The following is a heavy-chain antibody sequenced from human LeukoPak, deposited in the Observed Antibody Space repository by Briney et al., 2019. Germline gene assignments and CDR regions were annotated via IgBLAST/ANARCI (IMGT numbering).Heavy chain of an antibody. J-gene: IGHJ3*02. D-gene: IGHD2-21*02. CDR1: GYSFTNYW. V-gene: IGHV5-51*01. CDR2: IYPGESET. Sequence: GESLKISWKGSGYSFTNYWIGWGPQVPGKGVGGMGIIYPGESETRYSPSVQGQVTISADKSISTPYLPWRSLKASETAMYFRAMGTEGFDIWGQGTMVTVSS. CDR3: AMGTEGFDI.